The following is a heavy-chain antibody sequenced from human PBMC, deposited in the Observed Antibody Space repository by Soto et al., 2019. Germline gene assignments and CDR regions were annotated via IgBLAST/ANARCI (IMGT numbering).Heavy chain of an antibody. J-gene: IGHJ3*01. D-gene: IGHD2-15*01. CDR2: INTEGSST. CDR1: GFSFSSYW. CDR3: ARSPGGYYID. V-gene: IGHV3-74*01. Sequence: EVQLVESGGGLVQPGGSLRLSCADSGFSFSSYWMHWVRQGPGKGLVWVARINTEGSSTNYADYVEGRFTISRDNAKNTLYLQMNSLRAEDTAVYYCARSPGGYYIDWGQGTMVTVSS.